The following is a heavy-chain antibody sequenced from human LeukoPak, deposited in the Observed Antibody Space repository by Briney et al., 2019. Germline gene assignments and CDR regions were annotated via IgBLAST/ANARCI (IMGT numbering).Heavy chain of an antibody. J-gene: IGHJ4*02. V-gene: IGHV3-7*03. CDR1: GFTFSSYW. CDR3: ARHSRQAPPILTRYSSSWAVIDY. D-gene: IGHD6-13*01. CDR2: IKQDGSEK. Sequence: PGGSLRLSCAASGFTFSSYWMSWVRQAPGKGLEWVANIKQDGSEKYYVDSVKGRFTISRDNAKNSLYLQMNSLRAADTAVYYCARHSRQAPPILTRYSSSWAVIDYWGQGTLVTVSS.